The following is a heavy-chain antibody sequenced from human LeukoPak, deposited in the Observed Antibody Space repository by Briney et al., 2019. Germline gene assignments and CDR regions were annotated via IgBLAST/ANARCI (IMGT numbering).Heavy chain of an antibody. CDR2: IKSDGSST. Sequence: GGSLRLSCAASGFTFSSYWTRWVRQAPGKGLVWVSRIKSDGSSTSYADSVKGRFTSSRDNAKNTLYLQMNSLRAEDTAVYYCARGSSVVGLDWGQGTLVTVSS. J-gene: IGHJ4*02. CDR1: GFTFSSYW. D-gene: IGHD2-15*01. V-gene: IGHV3-74*01. CDR3: ARGSSVVGLD.